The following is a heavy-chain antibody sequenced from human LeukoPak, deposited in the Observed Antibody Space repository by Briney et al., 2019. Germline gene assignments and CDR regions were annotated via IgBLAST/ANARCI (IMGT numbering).Heavy chain of an antibody. CDR3: ARGGIAAAGNLEAQNYYFDY. CDR2: INHSGST. V-gene: IGHV4-34*01. J-gene: IGHJ4*02. D-gene: IGHD6-13*01. Sequence: SETLSLTCAVYGGSFSGYYWSWIRQPPGKGLEWIGEINHSGSTNYNPSLKSRVTISVDTSKNQFSLKLSSVTAADTAVYYCARGGIAAAGNLEAQNYYFDYWGQGTLVTVSS. CDR1: GGSFSGYY.